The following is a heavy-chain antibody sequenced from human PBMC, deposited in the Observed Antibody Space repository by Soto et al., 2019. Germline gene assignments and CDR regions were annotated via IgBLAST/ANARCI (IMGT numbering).Heavy chain of an antibody. J-gene: IGHJ6*02. CDR3: AKGSVAGTFYYYGMDV. Sequence: GGSLRLSCAASGFTFSSYGMHWVRQAPGKGLEWVAVISYDGSNKYYADSVKGRFTISRDNSKNTLYLQMNSLRAEDTAVYYCAKGSVAGTFYYYGMDVWGQGTTVTVSS. CDR1: GFTFSSYG. CDR2: ISYDGSNK. V-gene: IGHV3-30*18. D-gene: IGHD6-19*01.